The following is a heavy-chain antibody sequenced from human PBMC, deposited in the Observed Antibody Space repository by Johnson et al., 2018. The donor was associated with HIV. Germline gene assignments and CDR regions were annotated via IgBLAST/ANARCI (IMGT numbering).Heavy chain of an antibody. CDR3: WAQWTVITFGGPSAFDI. CDR1: GFIFSSYG. J-gene: IGHJ3*02. V-gene: IGHV3-30*19. CDR2: ISYDGSNK. Sequence: VQLVESGGGVVQPGKSLRLSCAASGFIFSSYGMHWVRQAPGKGLEWVAVISYDGSNKYYAAPVKGRFSISRDDSRNTLHMQMNSLKTDDTGVYYCWAQWTVITFGGPSAFDIWGHGTMVTVSS. D-gene: IGHD3-16*01.